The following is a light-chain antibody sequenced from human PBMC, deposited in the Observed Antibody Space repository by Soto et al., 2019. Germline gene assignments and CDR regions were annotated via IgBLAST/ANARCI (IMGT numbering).Light chain of an antibody. CDR2: GAF. V-gene: IGKV3-15*01. Sequence: EIVMTQSPATLSVSPGERAALSCRASQSVSNNLAWYQQKPGQAPRLLIHGAFTRATGIAARFSGSGSGTEFTLTISSLQSEDFAVYYCQQYNNWPWVTFGQGTKLEIK. J-gene: IGKJ2*01. CDR3: QQYNNWPWVT. CDR1: QSVSNN.